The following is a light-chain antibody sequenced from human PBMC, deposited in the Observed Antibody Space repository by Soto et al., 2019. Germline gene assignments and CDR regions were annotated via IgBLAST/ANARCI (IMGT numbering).Light chain of an antibody. CDR3: QQYGGSPGCT. Sequence: EIVLTQSPGTLSLSPGERATLSCRASQSVSSSYLAWYQQKPGQAPRLLIYGASSRATGIPDRFSGSGSGTDFTLTISRLELEDFAVYYCQQYGGSPGCTFGQGTKLEIK. V-gene: IGKV3-20*01. CDR1: QSVSSSY. CDR2: GAS. J-gene: IGKJ2*02.